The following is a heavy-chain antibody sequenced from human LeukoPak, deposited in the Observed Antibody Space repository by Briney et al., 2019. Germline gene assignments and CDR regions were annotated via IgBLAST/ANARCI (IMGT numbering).Heavy chain of an antibody. CDR3: ARFRSSWSRYYYYYMDV. CDR1: GFTFSSYS. Sequence: PGGSLRLSCAASGFTFSSYSMNWVRQAPGKGLEWVSSISSSSSYIYYADSVKGRFTISRDNAKNSLYLQMNSLRAEDTAVYYCARFRSSWSRYYYYYMDVWGKGTTVTVSS. CDR2: ISSSSSYI. D-gene: IGHD6-13*01. J-gene: IGHJ6*03. V-gene: IGHV3-21*01.